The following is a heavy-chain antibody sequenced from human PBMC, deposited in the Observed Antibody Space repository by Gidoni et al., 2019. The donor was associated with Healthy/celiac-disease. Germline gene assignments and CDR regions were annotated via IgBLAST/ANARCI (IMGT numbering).Heavy chain of an antibody. CDR3: ARVEPYYYDSSGRARPGGYYFDY. J-gene: IGHJ4*02. CDR1: GFTVSSNY. CDR2: IYSGGST. Sequence: EVQLVESGGGLVQPGGSLRLSCAASGFTVSSNYLSWVRQAPGKGLECVSVIYSGGSTYYADSVKGRFTISRDNSKNTLYLQMNSLRAEDTAVYYCARVEPYYYDSSGRARPGGYYFDYWGQGTLVTVSS. V-gene: IGHV3-66*01. D-gene: IGHD3-22*01.